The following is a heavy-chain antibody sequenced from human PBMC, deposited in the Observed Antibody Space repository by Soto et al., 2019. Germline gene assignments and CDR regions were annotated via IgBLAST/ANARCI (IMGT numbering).Heavy chain of an antibody. D-gene: IGHD4-4*01. J-gene: IGHJ6*02. CDR2: IIPIFGTA. Sequence: XVKVSCKASGGTFSRYAISWVRQAPGQGLEWMGGIIPIFGTANYAQKFQGRVTITADESTSTAYMELSSLRSEDTAVYYCARETYSKDYYYGMDVWGQGTTVTVSS. CDR1: GGTFSRYA. CDR3: ARETYSKDYYYGMDV. V-gene: IGHV1-69*13.